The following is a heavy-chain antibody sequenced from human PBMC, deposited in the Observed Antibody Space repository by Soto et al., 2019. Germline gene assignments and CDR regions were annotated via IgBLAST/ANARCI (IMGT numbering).Heavy chain of an antibody. V-gene: IGHV1-18*04. Sequence: QVQLVQSGAEVKKPGASVKVSCKASGYTFTSYGISWVRQAPGQGLEWMGWISAYNGNTNYAQKLQGRVNMTTDTSTSTAYMELRSLRSDDTAVYYCARDVQYSSSRVYYYYGMDVCGQGTTVTVSS. D-gene: IGHD6-6*01. CDR3: ARDVQYSSSRVYYYYGMDV. J-gene: IGHJ6*02. CDR2: ISAYNGNT. CDR1: GYTFTSYG.